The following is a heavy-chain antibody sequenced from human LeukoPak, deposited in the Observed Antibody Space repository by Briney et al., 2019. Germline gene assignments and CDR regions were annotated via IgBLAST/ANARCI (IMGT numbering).Heavy chain of an antibody. CDR3: ARDRNLETIVATEYYFDY. Sequence: SETLSLTCTVSGGSITSSSYYWGWIRQPPGKGLEWIGSVYYSGNTYYNSSLKSRVTISVDTSKNQFSLKLSSVTAADTAVYYCARDRNLETIVATEYYFDYWGQGTLVTVSS. D-gene: IGHD3-22*01. CDR2: VYYSGNT. CDR1: GGSITSSSYY. V-gene: IGHV4-39*07. J-gene: IGHJ4*02.